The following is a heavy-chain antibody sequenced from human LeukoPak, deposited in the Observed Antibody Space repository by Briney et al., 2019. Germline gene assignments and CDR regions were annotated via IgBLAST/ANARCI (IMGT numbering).Heavy chain of an antibody. CDR1: GFTFSNAW. V-gene: IGHV3-7*04. D-gene: IGHD5-24*01. J-gene: IGHJ4*02. Sequence: GGSLRLSCAASGFTFSNAWMNWVRQAPGKGLEWVANIKQDGSKKSYVDSVKGRFTISRDNAKNSLYLQMNSLRAEDTAIYYCTRVGYIDEGIDYWGQGTLVTVSS. CDR3: TRVGYIDEGIDY. CDR2: IKQDGSKK.